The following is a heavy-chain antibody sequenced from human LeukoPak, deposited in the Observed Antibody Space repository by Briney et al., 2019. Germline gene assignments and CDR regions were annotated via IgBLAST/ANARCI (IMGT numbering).Heavy chain of an antibody. D-gene: IGHD1-20*01. CDR3: ARALRARITGTTASIYGMDV. J-gene: IGHJ6*02. CDR2: IYYSGST. Sequence: SETLSLTCTVSGGSISSYYWGWIRQAPGKGLEWVGSIYYSGSTNYNPSLKSRVTISVDTSKNQFSLKLSSVTAADTAVYYCARALRARITGTTASIYGMDVWGQGTTVTVSS. CDR1: GGSISSYY. V-gene: IGHV4-59*01.